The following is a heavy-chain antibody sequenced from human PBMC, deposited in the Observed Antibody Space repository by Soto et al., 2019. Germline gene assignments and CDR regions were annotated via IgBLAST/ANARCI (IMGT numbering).Heavy chain of an antibody. Sequence: PSETLSLTCAVSGGSISSSNWWCWGRQPAGEGLEWIGEIYHSGSTNYNPSLKSRVTISVDKSKNQFSLKLSSVTAADTAVYYCASWYYDSSGYFIIQGWGQGTLVTVSS. V-gene: IGHV4-4*02. J-gene: IGHJ4*02. CDR3: ASWYYDSSGYFIIQG. CDR2: IYHSGST. CDR1: GGSISSSNW. D-gene: IGHD3-22*01.